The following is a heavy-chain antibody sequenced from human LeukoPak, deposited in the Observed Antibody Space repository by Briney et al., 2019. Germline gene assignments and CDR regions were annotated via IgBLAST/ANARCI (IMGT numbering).Heavy chain of an antibody. CDR3: ARDIKSSSWFDYYYYYMDV. V-gene: IGHV1-18*04. J-gene: IGHJ6*03. CDR2: ISAYNGNT. CDR1: GYTFTGYY. D-gene: IGHD6-13*01. Sequence: ASVKVSCKASGYTFTGYYMHWVRQAPGQGLEWMGWISAYNGNTNYAQKLQGRVTMTTDTSTSTAYMELRSLRSDDTAVYYCARDIKSSSWFDYYYYYMDVWGKGTTVTVSS.